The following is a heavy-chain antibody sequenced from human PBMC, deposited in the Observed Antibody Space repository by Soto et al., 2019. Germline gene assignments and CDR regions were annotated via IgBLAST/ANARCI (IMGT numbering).Heavy chain of an antibody. Sequence: EASVKVSCKASGYTFTSYYMHWVRQAPGQGLEWMGIINPSGGSTSYAQKFQGRVTMTRDTSTRTVYMELSSLRSEDTAVYYCAGLTSHLPDDYWGQGTLVTVSS. D-gene: IGHD2-2*01. V-gene: IGHV1-46*01. CDR1: GYTFTSYY. CDR2: INPSGGST. J-gene: IGHJ4*02. CDR3: AGLTSHLPDDY.